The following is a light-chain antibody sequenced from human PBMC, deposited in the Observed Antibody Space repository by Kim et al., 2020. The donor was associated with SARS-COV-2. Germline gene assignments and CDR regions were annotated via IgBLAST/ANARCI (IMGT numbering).Light chain of an antibody. CDR2: EVR. J-gene: IGLJ1*01. V-gene: IGLV2-23*02. CDR1: SGDVGRSNL. Sequence: GQSITLFCTGDSGDVGRSNLVPWYGQRPGKAPNLIVYEVRRRPSGVSNRFAGSKSGNTASLTISGLQAEDEADYYCCSYAGATKYVFGTGTKVTVL. CDR3: CSYAGATKYV.